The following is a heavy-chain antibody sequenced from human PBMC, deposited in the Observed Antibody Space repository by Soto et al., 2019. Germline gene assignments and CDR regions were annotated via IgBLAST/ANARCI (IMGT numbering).Heavy chain of an antibody. CDR2: IIPILGIA. Sequence: QVQLVQSGAEVKKPGSSVKVSCKASGGTFSSYTISWVRQAPGQGLEWMGRIIPILGIANYAQKFQGRVTITEDKSTSTAYMELSSLRSEDTAVYYCASSPAYYDILAGYSYYYYMDVWGKGTTVTVSS. J-gene: IGHJ6*03. CDR3: ASSPAYYDILAGYSYYYYMDV. V-gene: IGHV1-69*02. D-gene: IGHD3-9*01. CDR1: GGTFSSYT.